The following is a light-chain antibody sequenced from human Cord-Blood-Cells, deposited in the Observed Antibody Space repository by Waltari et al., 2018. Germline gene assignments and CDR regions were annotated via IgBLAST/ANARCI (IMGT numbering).Light chain of an antibody. V-gene: IGLV2-11*01. Sequence: QSALTQPRSVSRSPGQSVPTPCTGTSSDVGGYNYVSWYQQHPGKAPKLMIYDVSKRPSGVPDRFSGSKSGNTDSLTISGLQAEDEADYYCCSYAGSYTFVVFGGGTKLTVL. CDR2: DVS. CDR1: SSDVGGYNY. CDR3: CSYAGSYTFVV. J-gene: IGLJ2*01.